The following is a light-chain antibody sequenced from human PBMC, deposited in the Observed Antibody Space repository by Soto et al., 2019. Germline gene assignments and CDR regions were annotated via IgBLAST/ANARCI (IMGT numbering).Light chain of an antibody. CDR2: GVN. CDR3: QSYDDSLGGFYV. V-gene: IGLV1-40*01. CDR1: SSNIGAEYG. Sequence: VLTKPPSVSGAPGQRVTISCTGSSSNIGAEYGIRWYQHLPGTAPKLLIYGVNSRPSGVPDRFSGSKSGSSASLAIAGLQAEDEADYYCQSYDDSLGGFYVFGTGTKLTVL. J-gene: IGLJ1*01.